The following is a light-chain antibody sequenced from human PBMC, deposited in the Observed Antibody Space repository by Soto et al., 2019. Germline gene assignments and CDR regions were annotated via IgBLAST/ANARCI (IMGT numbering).Light chain of an antibody. CDR2: GAS. V-gene: IGKV3-20*01. J-gene: IGKJ1*01. CDR1: QSVISNY. CDR3: QQYGKTTWT. Sequence: VVTQSPGTLSLSPGEKATLSCRASQSVISNYLAWYQQKPGQAPRLLIYGASSRATGIPDRFSGSGSETDFTLTISRLEPEDFAVYYCQQYGKTTWTFGQGTKVDIK.